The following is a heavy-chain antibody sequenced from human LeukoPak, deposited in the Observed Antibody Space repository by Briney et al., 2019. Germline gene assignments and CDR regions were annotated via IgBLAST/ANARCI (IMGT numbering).Heavy chain of an antibody. CDR3: ARELAVAGGLDY. CDR2: ISSSSSYI. CDR1: GFVFSKYA. V-gene: IGHV3-21*01. J-gene: IGHJ4*02. D-gene: IGHD6-19*01. Sequence: GGSLRLSCVGSGFVFSKYAVHWVRQAPGKGLEWVSSISSSSSYIYYADSVKGRFTISRDNAKNSLYLQMNSLRAEDTAVYYCARELAVAGGLDYWGQGTLVTVSS.